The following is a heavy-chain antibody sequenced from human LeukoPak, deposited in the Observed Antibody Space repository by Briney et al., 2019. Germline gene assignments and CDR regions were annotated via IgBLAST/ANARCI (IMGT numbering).Heavy chain of an antibody. V-gene: IGHV4-34*01. CDR3: RGGSGPFDY. D-gene: IGHD6-19*01. CDR1: GGSFSGYY. Sequence: SETLSLTCAVYGGSFSGYYWSWIRQPPGKGLEWIGEINHSGSTNYNPSLKSRVTISVDTSKNQFSLKLSSVTAADTAVYYCRGGSGPFDYWGQGTLLTVSS. CDR2: INHSGST. J-gene: IGHJ4*02.